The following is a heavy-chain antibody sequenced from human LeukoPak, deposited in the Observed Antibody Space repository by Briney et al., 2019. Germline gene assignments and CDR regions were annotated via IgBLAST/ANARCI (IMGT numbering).Heavy chain of an antibody. J-gene: IGHJ6*02. CDR3: ARDAFRSGRGGLLDYYGMDV. D-gene: IGHD6-19*01. CDR2: ISSSSSTI. CDR1: GFTFSSYS. Sequence: GGSLRLSCAASGFTFSSYSMNWVRQAPGKGLEWVSYISSSSSTIYYADSVKGRFTISRDNAKNSLYLQMNSLRAEDTAVYYCARDAFRSGRGGLLDYYGMDVWGQGTTVTVSS. V-gene: IGHV3-48*01.